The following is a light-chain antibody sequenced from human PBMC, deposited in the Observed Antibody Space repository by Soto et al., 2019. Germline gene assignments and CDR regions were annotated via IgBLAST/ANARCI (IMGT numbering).Light chain of an antibody. CDR1: SSDVGGYNY. J-gene: IGLJ1*01. V-gene: IGLV2-8*01. CDR3: SSYAGSNNV. CDR2: EVS. Sequence: QSVLIQPPSASGSPGQSVTISCTGTSSDVGGYNYVSWYQQHPGKAPKLMIYEVSKRPSGVPDRFSGSKSGNTASLTVSGLQAEDEADYYCSSYAGSNNVFGTGTKVTVL.